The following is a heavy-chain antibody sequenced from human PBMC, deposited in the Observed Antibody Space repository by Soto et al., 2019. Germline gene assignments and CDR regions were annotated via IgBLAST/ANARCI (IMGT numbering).Heavy chain of an antibody. CDR2: IDYSGST. CDR3: ARDILLWFGELPPRAHDAFDI. J-gene: IGHJ3*02. V-gene: IGHV4-31*03. CDR1: GGSISSGGYF. Sequence: QVQLQESGPGLVKPSQTLSLTCTVSGGSISSGGYFWSWIRQHPGKGLEWIGDIDYSGSTYSNPSLKSRVTISVDTSKNQFSLKLSSVTAADTAVYYCARDILLWFGELPPRAHDAFDIWDQGTMVTVSS. D-gene: IGHD3-10*01.